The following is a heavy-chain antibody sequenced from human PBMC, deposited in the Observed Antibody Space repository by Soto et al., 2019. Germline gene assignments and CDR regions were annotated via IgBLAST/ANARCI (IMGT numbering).Heavy chain of an antibody. CDR3: ARAANPNSSGYYIDY. Sequence: PSETLSLTCTVSGCSISSGGYYWSWIRQHPGKGLEWIGYIYYSGSTYYNPSLKSRVTISVDTSKNQFSLKLSSVTAADTAVYYCARAANPNSSGYYIDYWGQGTLVTV. CDR1: GCSISSGGYY. D-gene: IGHD3-22*01. CDR2: IYYSGST. J-gene: IGHJ4*02. V-gene: IGHV4-31*03.